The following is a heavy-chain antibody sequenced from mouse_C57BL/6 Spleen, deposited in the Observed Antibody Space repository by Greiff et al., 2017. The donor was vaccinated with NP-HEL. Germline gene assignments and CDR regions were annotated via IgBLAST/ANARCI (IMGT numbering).Heavy chain of an antibody. CDR1: GYAFSSSW. V-gene: IGHV1-82*01. D-gene: IGHD4-1*01. CDR2: IYPGDGDT. J-gene: IGHJ4*01. CDR3: ARFVGEGMDY. Sequence: VKLVESGPELVKPGASVKISCKASGYAFSSSWMNWVKQRPGKGLEWIGRIYPGDGDTNYNGKFKGKATLTADKSSSTAYMQLSSLTSEDSAVYFCARFVGEGMDYWGQGTSVTVSS.